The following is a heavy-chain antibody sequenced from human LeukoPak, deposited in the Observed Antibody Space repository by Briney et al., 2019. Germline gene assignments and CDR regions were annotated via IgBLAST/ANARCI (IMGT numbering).Heavy chain of an antibody. CDR1: AGSISNYY. CDR3: ARESQQLVYYYYYYMDV. CDR2: ISYSGST. V-gene: IGHV4-59*12. J-gene: IGHJ6*03. Sequence: SETLSLTCTVSAGSISNYYWSWIRQPPGKGLEWIGYISYSGSTNYNPSLKSRVTMSVDTSKNQFSLKLSSVTAADTAVYYCARESQQLVYYYYYYMDVWGKGTTVTVSS. D-gene: IGHD6-13*01.